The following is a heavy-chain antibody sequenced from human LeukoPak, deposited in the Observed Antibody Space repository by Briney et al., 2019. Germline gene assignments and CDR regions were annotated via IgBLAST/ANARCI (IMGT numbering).Heavy chain of an antibody. J-gene: IGHJ4*02. CDR2: IKSNSDGGTT. Sequence: GRSLRLSCAASGFTYSSYGMHWVRQAPGKGLGWVGRIKSNSDGGTTNYAAPVKGRFAISRDDSKNTLYLQMNSLKTEDTAMYYCFTEVPGGGYWGQGTLVTVSS. V-gene: IGHV3-15*06. CDR1: GFTYSSYG. CDR3: FTEVPGGGY. D-gene: IGHD3-16*01.